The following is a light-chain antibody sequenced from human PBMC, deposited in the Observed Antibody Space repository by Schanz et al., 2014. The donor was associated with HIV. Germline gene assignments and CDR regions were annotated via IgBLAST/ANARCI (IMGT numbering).Light chain of an antibody. Sequence: DIQMTQSPSSVSASVGDRVTITCRASQGISSYLAWYQQTPGKAPKLLIYAASTLQSGVPSRFSGSGSGTDFTLTISSLQPEDFATYYCQQTYSTLYTFGQGTKLEIK. CDR2: AAS. CDR1: QGISSY. CDR3: QQTYSTLYT. J-gene: IGKJ2*01. V-gene: IGKV1-12*01.